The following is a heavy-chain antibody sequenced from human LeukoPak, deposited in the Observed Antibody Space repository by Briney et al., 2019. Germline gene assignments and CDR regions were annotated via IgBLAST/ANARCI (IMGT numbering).Heavy chain of an antibody. J-gene: IGHJ4*02. V-gene: IGHV4-31*03. Sequence: SQTLSLTRTVSGGSLSSGGYYWSWIPQHPGKRLEWIVYIYYSGSTYYNPSLKSRVTISVDTSKNQFSLKLSSVTAADTAVYYCARMYGDYEDYFDYWGQGTLVTGSS. CDR3: ARMYGDYEDYFDY. CDR1: GGSLSSGGYY. D-gene: IGHD4-17*01. CDR2: IYYSGST.